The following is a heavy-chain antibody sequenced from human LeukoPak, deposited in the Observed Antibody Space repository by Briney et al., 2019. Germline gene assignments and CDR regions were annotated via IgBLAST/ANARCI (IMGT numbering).Heavy chain of an antibody. J-gene: IGHJ4*02. CDR3: ARRAYSGSGSSDY. CDR1: GYNFANFW. V-gene: IGHV5-51*01. CDR2: IHPTDSQT. D-gene: IGHD3-10*01. Sequence: GESLKTSCYDSGYNFANFWIGWVRQMPGKGLEWMGIIHPTDSQTLYSPFFQGQVTISVDRSINTAYLQWSSLKASDTAMYYCARRAYSGSGSSDYWGQGTLVTVSS.